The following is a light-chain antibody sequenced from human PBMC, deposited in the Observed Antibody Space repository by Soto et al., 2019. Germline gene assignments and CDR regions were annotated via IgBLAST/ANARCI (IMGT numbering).Light chain of an antibody. Sequence: ENVLTQFPGTLSLSPGDRATLSCRASQSLSSDSLAWYQQKPGQAPRLLIYGASSRANGIPDRFSGSGSGTDFTLTISRLEPEDFAVYYCHQYGSSPLTFGGVTKVDIK. CDR3: HQYGSSPLT. V-gene: IGKV3-20*01. J-gene: IGKJ4*01. CDR1: QSLSSDS. CDR2: GAS.